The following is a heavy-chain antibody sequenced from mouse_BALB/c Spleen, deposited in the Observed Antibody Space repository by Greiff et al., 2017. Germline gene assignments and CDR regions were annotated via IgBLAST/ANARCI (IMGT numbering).Heavy chain of an antibody. D-gene: IGHD2-1*01. CDR1: GYTFTSYW. CDR3: TSIDGNRRAMDY. J-gene: IGHJ4*01. V-gene: IGHV1-5*01. CDR2: IYPGNSDT. Sequence: VHVKQSGTVLARPGASVKMSCKASGYTFTSYWMHWVKQRPGQGLEWIGAIYPGNSDTSYNQKFKGKAKLTAVTSTTTAYMELSSLTDEDSAVFCCTSIDGNRRAMDYWGQGTSVTVSS.